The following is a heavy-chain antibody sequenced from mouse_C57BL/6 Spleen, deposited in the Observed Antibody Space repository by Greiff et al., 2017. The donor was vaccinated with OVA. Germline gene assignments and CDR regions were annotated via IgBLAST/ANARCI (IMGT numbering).Heavy chain of an antibody. Sequence: VQLQQPGAELVKPGASVKLSCKASGYTFTSYWMQWVKQRPGQGLEWIGEIDPSDSYTNYNQKFKGKATLTVDTSSSTAYMQLSSLTSEDSAVYYCARKTTWYFDVWGTGTTVTVSS. CDR1: GYTFTSYW. J-gene: IGHJ1*03. V-gene: IGHV1-50*01. CDR3: ARKTTWYFDV. CDR2: IDPSDSYT. D-gene: IGHD2-1*01.